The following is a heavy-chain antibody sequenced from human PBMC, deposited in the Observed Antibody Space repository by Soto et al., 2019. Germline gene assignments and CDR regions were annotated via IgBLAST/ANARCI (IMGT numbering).Heavy chain of an antibody. CDR1: GFTFSSYS. J-gene: IGHJ2*01. CDR3: ASIAVAGAPYWYFDL. CDR2: ISSSSSYI. V-gene: IGHV3-21*01. Sequence: GGSLRLSCAASGFTFSSYSINWVRQAPGKGLEWVSSISSSSSYIYYADSVKGRFTISRDNAKNSLYLQMNSLRAEDTAVYYCASIAVAGAPYWYFDLWGRGTLVTVSS. D-gene: IGHD6-19*01.